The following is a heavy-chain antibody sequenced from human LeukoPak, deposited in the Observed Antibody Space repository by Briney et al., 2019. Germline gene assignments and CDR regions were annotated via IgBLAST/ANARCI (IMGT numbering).Heavy chain of an antibody. Sequence: GGTLRLSCEASGFTFSNYGMNWVRQAPGKGLEWVSSISSSSSYIYYADSVKGRFTISRDNAKNSLYLQMNSLRAEDTAVYYCARDHFEHYYDSSGYYAGAFDIWGQGTMVTVSS. CDR3: ARDHFEHYYDSSGYYAGAFDI. CDR1: GFTFSNYG. CDR2: ISSSSSYI. V-gene: IGHV3-21*04. D-gene: IGHD3-22*01. J-gene: IGHJ3*02.